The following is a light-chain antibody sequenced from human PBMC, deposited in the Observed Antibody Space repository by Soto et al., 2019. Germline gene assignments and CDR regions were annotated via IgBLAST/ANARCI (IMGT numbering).Light chain of an antibody. CDR1: SSDVGGYNY. CDR2: EVS. V-gene: IGLV2-8*01. CDR3: SSYAGSKNYV. Sequence: QAALTQPPSASWSPGQSVTISCTGTSSDVGGYNYVSWYQQHPGKAPKLMIYEVSKRPSGVPDRFSGSKSGNTASLTVSGLQAEDEADYYCSSYAGSKNYVFGTGTKVTVL. J-gene: IGLJ1*01.